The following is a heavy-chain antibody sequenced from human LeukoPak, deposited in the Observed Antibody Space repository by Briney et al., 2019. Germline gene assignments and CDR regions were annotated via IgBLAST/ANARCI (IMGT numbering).Heavy chain of an antibody. J-gene: IGHJ6*02. V-gene: IGHV5-51*01. D-gene: IGHD3-10*01. CDR1: GYIFTSYW. Sequence: GESLKISSKASGYIFTSYWIAWVRQMPGKGLEWMGIIYPGDSDTTYNPSFQGQVAISVDKSINTAYLQWNSLKASDTAIYYCARTLHDRYYYGAGNYGLDVWGQGTTVTVSS. CDR2: IYPGDSDT. CDR3: ARTLHDRYYYGAGNYGLDV.